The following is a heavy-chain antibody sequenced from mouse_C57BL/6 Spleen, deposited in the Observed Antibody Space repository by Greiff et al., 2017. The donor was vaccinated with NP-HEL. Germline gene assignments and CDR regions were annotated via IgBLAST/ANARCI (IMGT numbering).Heavy chain of an antibody. J-gene: IGHJ2*01. Sequence: EVQLQQSGPELVKPGASVKISCKASGYTFTDYYMNWVKQSHGKSLEWIGDINPNNGGTSYNQKFKGKATLTVDKSSSTADMELRSLTSEDSAVYDWTELLRFDYWGQGTTLTVSS. D-gene: IGHD1-1*01. V-gene: IGHV1-26*01. CDR1: GYTFTDYY. CDR3: TELLRFDY. CDR2: INPNNGGT.